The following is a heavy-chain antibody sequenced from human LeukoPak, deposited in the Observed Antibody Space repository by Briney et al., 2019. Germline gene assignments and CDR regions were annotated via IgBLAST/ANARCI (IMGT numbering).Heavy chain of an antibody. Sequence: SETLSLTCAVYGGSFSGYYWSWIRQPPGKGLEWIADINHSGSTNYNPSLKSRVTISVDTSKNQFSLRLSSVTAADTAVYYCARHVAVTPWYFDLWGRGTLVTVSS. CDR1: GGSFSGYY. CDR2: INHSGST. D-gene: IGHD4-17*01. J-gene: IGHJ2*01. V-gene: IGHV4-34*01. CDR3: ARHVAVTPWYFDL.